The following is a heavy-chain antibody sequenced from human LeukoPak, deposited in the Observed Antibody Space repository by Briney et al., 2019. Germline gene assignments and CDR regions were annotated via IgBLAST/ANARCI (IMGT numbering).Heavy chain of an antibody. D-gene: IGHD2-2*02. V-gene: IGHV4-38-2*01. CDR1: GYSISIGYY. Sequence: SETLSLTCAVSGYSISIGYYWGWIRQPPGKGLEWIGNVYHSESTYKNPSPKSRDSISLDTSNNQLSLKLTSATSPNTALFYIARLSGVPVRDPIYHLDYWGQGTLVTVSS. CDR2: VYHSEST. J-gene: IGHJ4*02. CDR3: ARLSGVPVRDPIYHLDY.